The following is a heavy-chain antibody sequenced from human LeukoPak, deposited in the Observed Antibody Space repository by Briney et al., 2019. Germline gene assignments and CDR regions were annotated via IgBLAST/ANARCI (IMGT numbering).Heavy chain of an antibody. CDR1: GFTFSNYA. D-gene: IGHD2-21*02. Sequence: GGSLRLSCAASGFTFSNYAMYWVRQTPGKGLQWVALISYDGSNKYSADSVKGRFTISRDNSRNTLYLQMNSLRAEDTAVYYCAREITGLVTAIASDAFDIWGQGTMVTVSS. V-gene: IGHV3-30*04. CDR2: ISYDGSNK. J-gene: IGHJ3*02. CDR3: AREITGLVTAIASDAFDI.